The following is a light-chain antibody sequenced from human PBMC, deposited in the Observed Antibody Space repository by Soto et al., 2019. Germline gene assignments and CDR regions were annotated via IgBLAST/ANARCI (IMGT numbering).Light chain of an antibody. CDR3: QQYNSYPWT. CDR1: QGISSY. J-gene: IGKJ1*01. CDR2: AAS. V-gene: IGKV1-9*01. Sequence: DIQFTQSPSFLSASVGDRVTIPCPASQGISSYLAWYQQKPGKAPKLLIYAASTLQSGVPSRFSGSGSGTEFTLTISSLQPEDFATYYCQQYNSYPWTFGQGTKVDIK.